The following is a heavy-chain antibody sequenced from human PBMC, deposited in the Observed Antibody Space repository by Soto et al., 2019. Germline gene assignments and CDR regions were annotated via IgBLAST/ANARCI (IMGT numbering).Heavy chain of an antibody. CDR1: GGSISSGGYY. Sequence: QVQLQESGPGLVKPSQTLSLTCTVSGGSISSGGYYWSWIRQHPGKGLEWIGYIYYSGSTYYNPSLQSRVTIPVDTSKNQFSLKLSSVTAADTAVYYCARALRSYCSSTSCYFNDWFDPLGQGTLVTVSS. CDR3: ARALRSYCSSTSCYFNDWFDP. D-gene: IGHD2-2*01. CDR2: IYYSGST. V-gene: IGHV4-31*03. J-gene: IGHJ5*02.